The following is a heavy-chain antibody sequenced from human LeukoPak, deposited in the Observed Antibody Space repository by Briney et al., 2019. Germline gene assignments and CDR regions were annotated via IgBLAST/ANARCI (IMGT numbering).Heavy chain of an antibody. CDR2: MNPNSGNT. Sequence: ASVKVSCKASGYTFTSYDINWVRQATGQGLEWMGWMNPNSGNTGYAQKFQGRVTMTRNTSISTAYMELSSLRSEDTAVYYCAKEGANGDYVPWDYWGQGTLVTVSS. CDR1: GYTFTSYD. D-gene: IGHD4-17*01. V-gene: IGHV1-8*01. J-gene: IGHJ4*02. CDR3: AKEGANGDYVPWDY.